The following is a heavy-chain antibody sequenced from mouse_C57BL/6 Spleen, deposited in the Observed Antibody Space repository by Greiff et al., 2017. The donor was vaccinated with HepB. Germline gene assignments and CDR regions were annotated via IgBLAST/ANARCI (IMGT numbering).Heavy chain of an antibody. CDR3: TRGRRYFDY. J-gene: IGHJ2*01. CDR2: ISSGGDYI. V-gene: IGHV5-9-1*02. Sequence: KLVESGEGLVKPGGSLKLSCAASGFTFSSYAMSWVRQTPEKRLEWVAYISSGGDYIHYADTVKGRFTISRDNARNTLYLQMSSLKSEDTAMYYCTRGRRYFDYWGQGTTLTVSS. CDR1: GFTFSSYA.